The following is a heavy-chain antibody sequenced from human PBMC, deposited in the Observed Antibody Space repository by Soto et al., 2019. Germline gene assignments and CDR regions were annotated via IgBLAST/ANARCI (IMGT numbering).Heavy chain of an antibody. Sequence: PGGSLRLSCAASGFTFSSYTMSWVRQAPGKGLEWVANIKQDGSEKYYVDSVKGRFTISRDNAKNSLYLQMNSLRAEDTAVYYCARDERGSTPLAYWGQGXLVTVSS. J-gene: IGHJ4*02. CDR1: GFTFSSYT. V-gene: IGHV3-7*03. CDR3: ARDERGSTPLAY. CDR2: IKQDGSEK. D-gene: IGHD2-2*01.